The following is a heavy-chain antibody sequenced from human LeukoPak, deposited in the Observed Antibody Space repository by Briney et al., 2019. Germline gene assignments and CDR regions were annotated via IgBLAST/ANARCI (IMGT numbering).Heavy chain of an antibody. CDR3: ARGPDTGYYYFYGMDV. D-gene: IGHD2-8*02. Sequence: PGGSLRLSCAVSGFTLDDYGMHWVRQAPGKGLEWVSGFSWNSGTIGYADSVKGRFTISGDNGKNSLYLQMNSLRAEDTALYFCARGPDTGYYYFYGMDVWGQGTTVTVSS. CDR2: FSWNSGTI. V-gene: IGHV3-9*01. J-gene: IGHJ6*02. CDR1: GFTLDDYG.